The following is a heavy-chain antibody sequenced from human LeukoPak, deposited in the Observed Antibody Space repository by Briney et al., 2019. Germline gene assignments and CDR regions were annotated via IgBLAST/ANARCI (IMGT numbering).Heavy chain of an antibody. CDR1: GFPLRTRGTC. J-gene: IGHJ4*02. V-gene: IGHV2-70*11. CDR2: IDWDGDK. D-gene: IGHD6-19*01. CDR3: ARKGSAWNYFDY. Sequence: SGPALVKPPQTLTLTCTFSGFPLRTRGTCVSWIRQPPGKALEWLARIDWDGDKWYSTSLKTRLTISKDTSKNQVVLTMTNMDPVDTATYYCARKGSAWNYFDYWGQGALVTVSS.